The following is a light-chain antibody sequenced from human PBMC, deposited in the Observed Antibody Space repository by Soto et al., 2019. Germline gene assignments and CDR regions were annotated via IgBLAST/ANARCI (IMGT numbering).Light chain of an antibody. CDR2: DVA. CDR1: RSDVAGYNF. Sequence: QSVLTQPRSVSGSPGQSVTISCTGTRSDVAGYNFVSWYQQHPGKAPTLMIYDVAKRPSGVPDRFSGSKSADTASLTISGLQSEDEADYYCCSYAGNRVIFGGGTKLTVL. V-gene: IGLV2-11*01. J-gene: IGLJ2*01. CDR3: CSYAGNRVI.